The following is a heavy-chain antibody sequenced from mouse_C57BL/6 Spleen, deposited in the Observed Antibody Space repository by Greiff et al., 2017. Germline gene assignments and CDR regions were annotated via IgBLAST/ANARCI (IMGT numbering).Heavy chain of an antibody. Sequence: EVQLQQSGGGLVKPGGSLKLSCAASGFTFSDYGMHWVRQAPEKGLEWVAYISSGRSTIYYADTVKGRFTISRDNAKNTLFLQMTSLRSEDTAMYYCAIGLRGNAMDYWGQGTSVTVSS. CDR2: ISSGRSTI. CDR3: AIGLRGNAMDY. D-gene: IGHD3-1*01. CDR1: GFTFSDYG. J-gene: IGHJ4*01. V-gene: IGHV5-17*01.